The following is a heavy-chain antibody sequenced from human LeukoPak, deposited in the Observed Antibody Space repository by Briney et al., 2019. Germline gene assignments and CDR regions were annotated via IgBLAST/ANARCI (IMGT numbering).Heavy chain of an antibody. V-gene: IGHV3-30*18. CDR1: GFTFTCYG. D-gene: IGHD6-13*01. CDR3: AKDRDSSWYSGCFDY. J-gene: IGHJ4*02. Sequence: WGSLRLSCAASGFTFTCYGMHWGRQAPGQGLGGVAVISYDGTYKYYAGSVRGRFTISRDDSKNTLYLQTNSLRAEDTAVYYCAKDRDSSWYSGCFDYWGQGTLVTVSS. CDR2: ISYDGTYK.